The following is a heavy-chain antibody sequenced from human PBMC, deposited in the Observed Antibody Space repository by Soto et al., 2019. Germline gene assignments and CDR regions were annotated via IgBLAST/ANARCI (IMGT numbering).Heavy chain of an antibody. CDR3: ARSAQDIVVVPAARGEDWFDP. J-gene: IGHJ5*02. CDR1: GFTSYD. D-gene: IGHD2-2*01. Sequence: ASVKVSCKASGFTSYDINWVRQATGQGLEWMGWMNPNSGNTGYAQKFQDRVTMTRNTSISTAYMELSSLRSEDTAVYYCARSAQDIVVVPAARGEDWFDPWGQGTLVTVSS. V-gene: IGHV1-8*01. CDR2: MNPNSGNT.